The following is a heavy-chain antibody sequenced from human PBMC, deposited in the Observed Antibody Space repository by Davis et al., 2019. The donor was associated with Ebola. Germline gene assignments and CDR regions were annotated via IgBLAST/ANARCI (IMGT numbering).Heavy chain of an antibody. CDR1: GFTFSSYW. CDR2: ISGDGRST. Sequence: GESLKISCAASGFTFSSYWMHWVRQAPGKGLVWVSRISGDGRSTNYADSVKGRVTISRDNAKNTLYLQMNSLRAEDTAVYYCARGSTTVTTPLDYWGQGTLVTVSS. J-gene: IGHJ4*02. CDR3: ARGSTTVTTPLDY. V-gene: IGHV3-74*01. D-gene: IGHD4-17*01.